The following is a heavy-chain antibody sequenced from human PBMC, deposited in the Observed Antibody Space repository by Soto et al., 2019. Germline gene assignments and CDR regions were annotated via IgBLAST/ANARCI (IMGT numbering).Heavy chain of an antibody. J-gene: IGHJ2*01. CDR1: GYTFTSYG. CDR2: ISAYNGNT. D-gene: IGHD4-17*01. V-gene: IGHV1-18*01. CDR3: AREIHDYGDAYWYFDL. Sequence: QVPLVQSGAEVKKPGASVKVSCKASGYTFTSYGISWVRQAPGQGLEWMGWISAYNGNTNYAQKLQGRVTMTTDTSTSIAYMEPRRLRSADTAVYYCAREIHDYGDAYWYFDLWVRGTLVTVSS.